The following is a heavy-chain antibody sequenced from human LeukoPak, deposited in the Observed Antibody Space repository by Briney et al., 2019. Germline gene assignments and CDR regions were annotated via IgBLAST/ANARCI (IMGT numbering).Heavy chain of an antibody. J-gene: IGHJ4*02. CDR2: ISYDGSNK. CDR1: GFTFSSYA. CDR3: AGKNPHYDLGVGLGY. V-gene: IGHV3-30-3*01. Sequence: GGSLRLSCAASGFTFSSYAMHWVRQAPGKGLEWVAVISYDGSNKYYADSVKGRFTISRDNSKNTLYLQMNSLRAEDTAVYYRAGKNPHYDLGVGLGYWGQGTLVTVSS. D-gene: IGHD3-22*01.